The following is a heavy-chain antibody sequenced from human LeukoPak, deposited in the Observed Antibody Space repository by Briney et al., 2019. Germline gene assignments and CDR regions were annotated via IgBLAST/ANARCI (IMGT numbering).Heavy chain of an antibody. Sequence: PGGSLRLSCAASGFTFSSFAMHWVRQAPGKGLEWVAFIRYDGSSKSYADSVKGRFTISRDNSKNTLYLQMNSLGPEDTAVYYCAKVSLYDNSGYDDYWGQGTLVTVSS. CDR3: AKVSLYDNSGYDDY. V-gene: IGHV3-30*02. D-gene: IGHD3-22*01. CDR1: GFTFSSFA. CDR2: IRYDGSSK. J-gene: IGHJ4*02.